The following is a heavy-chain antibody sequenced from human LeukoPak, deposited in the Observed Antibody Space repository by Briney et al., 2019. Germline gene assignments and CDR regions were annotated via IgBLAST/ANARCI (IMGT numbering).Heavy chain of an antibody. CDR1: GGTFSSYA. D-gene: IGHD6-6*01. Sequence: ASVKVSCKASGGTFSSYAISWVRQAPGQGLEWMGGITPIFGTANYAQKFQGRVTITADESTSTAYMELSSLRSEDTAVYYCARLSPSIAARRPIYYFDYWGQGTLVTVSS. CDR2: ITPIFGTA. J-gene: IGHJ4*02. V-gene: IGHV1-69*13. CDR3: ARLSPSIAARRPIYYFDY.